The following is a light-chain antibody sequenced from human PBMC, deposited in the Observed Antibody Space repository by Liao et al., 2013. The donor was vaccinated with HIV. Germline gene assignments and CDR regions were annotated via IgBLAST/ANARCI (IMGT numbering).Light chain of an antibody. CDR3: QAWDRGMGV. CDR2: YDS. Sequence: SYELAQPPSVSVAPGKTARITCGGNNIGSKSVHWYQQKAGQAPVLVIYYDSDRPSGIPARFSGSKSANSATLSITRVEAGDEADYYCQAWDRGMGVFGTGTKVTVL. J-gene: IGLJ1*01. CDR1: NIGSKS. V-gene: IGLV3-21*01.